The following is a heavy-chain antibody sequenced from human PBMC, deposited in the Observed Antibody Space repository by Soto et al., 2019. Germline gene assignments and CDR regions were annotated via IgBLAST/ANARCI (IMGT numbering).Heavy chain of an antibody. Sequence: GGSLRLSCAASGFTVSSYGMHWVRQAPGKGLEWVAVISYDGSNKYYADSVTGRFTISRDNSKNTMYLQMNSLRAEDTAVYYCAKDLGSSAMDVWGKGTTVTVSS. CDR1: GFTVSSYG. D-gene: IGHD6-6*01. CDR2: ISYDGSNK. V-gene: IGHV3-30*18. CDR3: AKDLGSSAMDV. J-gene: IGHJ6*03.